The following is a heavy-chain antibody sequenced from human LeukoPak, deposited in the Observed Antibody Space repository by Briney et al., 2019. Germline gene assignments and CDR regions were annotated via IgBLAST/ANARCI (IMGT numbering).Heavy chain of an antibody. Sequence: PSETLSLTCTVSGGSISSSSYYWGWIRQPPGKGLEWIGSIYYSGSTYYNPSLKSRVTISVDTSKNQFSLKLSSVTAADTAVYYCARQGIAARSIFYYYMDVWGKGTTVTVSS. V-gene: IGHV4-39*01. J-gene: IGHJ6*03. D-gene: IGHD6-6*01. CDR1: GGSISSSSYY. CDR3: ARQGIAARSIFYYYMDV. CDR2: IYYSGST.